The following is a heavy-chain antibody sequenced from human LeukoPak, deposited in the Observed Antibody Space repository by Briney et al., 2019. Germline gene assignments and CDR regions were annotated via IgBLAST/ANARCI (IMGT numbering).Heavy chain of an antibody. J-gene: IGHJ4*02. D-gene: IGHD1-26*01. CDR1: GFTFSSYS. CDR2: ISSGSSYI. CDR3: ARFWEASGSYYSNDY. V-gene: IGHV3-21*01. Sequence: GGSLRLSCAASGFTFSSYSMNWVRQAPGKGLEWVSSISSGSSYIYYADSVKGRFTISRDNAKNSLYLQMNSLRAEDTAVYYCARFWEASGSYYSNDYWGQGTLVTVSS.